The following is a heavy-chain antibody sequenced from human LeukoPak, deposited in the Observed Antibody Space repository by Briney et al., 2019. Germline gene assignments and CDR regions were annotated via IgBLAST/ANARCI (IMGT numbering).Heavy chain of an antibody. CDR1: GFTFSSYW. Sequence: GGSLRLSCAASGFTFSSYWMSWVRQAPGKGLEWVSYISSSGSSIYYADSVKGRFTISRDNAKNSLYLQMNSLRAEDTAVYYCARDKRPWYSSSWYSCYFDYWGQGTLVTVSS. D-gene: IGHD6-13*01. CDR2: ISSSGSSI. CDR3: ARDKRPWYSSSWYSCYFDY. J-gene: IGHJ4*02. V-gene: IGHV3-48*04.